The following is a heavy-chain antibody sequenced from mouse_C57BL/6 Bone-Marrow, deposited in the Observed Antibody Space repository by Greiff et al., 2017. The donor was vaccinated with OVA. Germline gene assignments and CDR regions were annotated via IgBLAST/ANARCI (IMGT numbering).Heavy chain of an antibody. Sequence: EVQLQQSGPELAKPGASVKIPCKASGYTFTDYNMDWVKQSHGKSLEWIGDINSNNGGTIYNQKFKGKATLTVDKSSSTAYMEIRSLTSEDTAVYYCARGGYYDYDGGAWVAYWGQGTLVTVSA. CDR1: GYTFTDYN. J-gene: IGHJ3*01. D-gene: IGHD2-4*01. CDR2: INSNNGGT. V-gene: IGHV1-18*01. CDR3: ARGGYYDYDGGAWVAY.